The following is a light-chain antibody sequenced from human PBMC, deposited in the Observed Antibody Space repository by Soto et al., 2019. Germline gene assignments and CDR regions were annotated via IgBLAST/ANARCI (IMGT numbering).Light chain of an antibody. CDR2: KAS. J-gene: IGKJ1*01. CDR3: LQDYNYPGT. Sequence: DIQMTQSPSTLSGSVGDRVTITSPASQTISSWLAWYQQKPGKAPKLLIYKASTLKSGVPSRFSGSGSGTEFTLTISSLQPDDFATYYCLQDYNYPGTFGQGTKVDIK. CDR1: QTISSW. V-gene: IGKV1-5*03.